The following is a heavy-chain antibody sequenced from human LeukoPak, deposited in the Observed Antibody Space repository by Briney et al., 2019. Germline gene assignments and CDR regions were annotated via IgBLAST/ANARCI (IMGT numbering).Heavy chain of an antibody. D-gene: IGHD1-1*01. CDR3: AKNWNYYYYMDV. Sequence: WSGGSLRLSCAASGFTFDDYGMSWVRQAPGKGLEWVSGINWNGGSTGYADFVKGRFTISRDNAKNSLYLQMNSLRAEDTALYYCAKNWNYYYYMDVWGKGTTVTVSS. CDR1: GFTFDDYG. J-gene: IGHJ6*03. CDR2: INWNGGST. V-gene: IGHV3-20*04.